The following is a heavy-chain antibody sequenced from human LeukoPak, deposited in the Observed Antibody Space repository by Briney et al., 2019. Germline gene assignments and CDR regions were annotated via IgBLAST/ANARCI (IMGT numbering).Heavy chain of an antibody. CDR1: GGSISSSSYY. CDR2: IYYSGST. CDR3: ARRDYDFWSGYAFDI. D-gene: IGHD3-3*01. Sequence: SETLSLTCTVSGGSISSSSYYWGWIRQPPGKGLEWIGSIYYSGSTYYNPSLKSRVTISVDTSKNQFSLKLSSVTAADTAVYYCARRDYDFWSGYAFDIWGQGTMVTVSS. J-gene: IGHJ3*02. V-gene: IGHV4-39*01.